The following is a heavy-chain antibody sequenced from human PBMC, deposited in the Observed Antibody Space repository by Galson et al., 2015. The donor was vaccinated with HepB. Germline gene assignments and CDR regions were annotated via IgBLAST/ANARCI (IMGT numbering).Heavy chain of an antibody. CDR1: GGSISFYY. V-gene: IGHV4-4*07. D-gene: IGHD1-26*01. J-gene: IGHJ5*02. Sequence: ETLSLTCTVSGGSISFYYWSWIRQPAGKGLEWIGRIYTSGTTNYNPSLKSRVTMSVDTSKNQFSLKLSSVTAADTAVYYCARDRVGATFRDNWFDPWGQGTLVTVSS. CDR2: IYTSGTT. CDR3: ARDRVGATFRDNWFDP.